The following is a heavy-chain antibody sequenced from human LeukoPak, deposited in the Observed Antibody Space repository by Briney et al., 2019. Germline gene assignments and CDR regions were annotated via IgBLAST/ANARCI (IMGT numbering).Heavy chain of an antibody. D-gene: IGHD1-14*01. CDR2: ISSSSSYI. CDR3: ARGRAWNHYYFDY. CDR1: GFSVTSKY. V-gene: IGHV3-21*01. Sequence: GGSLRLSCAASGFSVTSKYINWVRQAPGKGLEWVSSISSSSSYIYYADSVKGRFTISRDNAKNSLYLQMNSLRAEDTAVYYCARGRAWNHYYFDYWGQGTLVTVSS. J-gene: IGHJ4*02.